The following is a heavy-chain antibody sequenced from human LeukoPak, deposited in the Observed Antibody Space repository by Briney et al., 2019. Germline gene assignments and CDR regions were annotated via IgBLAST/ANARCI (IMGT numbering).Heavy chain of an antibody. CDR3: AKGLGGYCSSTSCYPFDY. V-gene: IGHV3-23*01. J-gene: IGHJ4*02. Sequence: GGSLRLSCAASGFTFSIYAMSWVRQAPGKGLEWVSDISGSGGSTYFADSVEGRFTISRDNSKNTLYLQMNSLRAEDTAVYYCAKGLGGYCSSTSCYPFDYWGQGTLVTVSS. D-gene: IGHD2-2*01. CDR1: GFTFSIYA. CDR2: ISGSGGST.